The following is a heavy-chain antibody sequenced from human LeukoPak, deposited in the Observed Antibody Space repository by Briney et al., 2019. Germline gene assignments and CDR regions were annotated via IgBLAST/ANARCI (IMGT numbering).Heavy chain of an antibody. V-gene: IGHV1-58*01. CDR2: IVVGSGNT. CDR1: GFTLTISA. J-gene: IGHJ4*02. CDR3: AAAPLRATCYTH. D-gene: IGHD2-2*02. Sequence: SVKVTHKAAGFTLTISAERRLRQARGQRLEWIGWIVVGSGNTNYAQKFQERVTITRDMSTSTAYMELSSLRSEDTAVYYCAAAPLRATCYTHWGQGTLVTVSS.